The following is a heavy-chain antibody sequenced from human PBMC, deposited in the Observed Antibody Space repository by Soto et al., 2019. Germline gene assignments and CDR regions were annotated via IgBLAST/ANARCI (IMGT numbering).Heavy chain of an antibody. V-gene: IGHV4-31*02. CDR3: ARRAHMTAGTGGSYYYYSRDV. CDR1: GGSITSGNNY. Sequence: SETLSLTCSVSGGSITSGNNYWTWIRQHPGEGLEWIGYIYYSGSTYYNPSLKRRATISVDTSKNQYSLRLSSVTAADTAVYYCARRAHMTAGTGGSYYYYSRDVWGQGTTVTVSS. CDR2: IYYSGST. J-gene: IGHJ6*02. D-gene: IGHD2-21*02.